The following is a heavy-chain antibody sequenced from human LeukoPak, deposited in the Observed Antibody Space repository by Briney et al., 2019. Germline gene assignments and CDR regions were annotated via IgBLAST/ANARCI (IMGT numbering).Heavy chain of an antibody. D-gene: IGHD6-13*01. CDR2: INPNSGGT. V-gene: IGHV1-2*02. J-gene: IGHJ4*02. CDR1: GYTFTGYY. Sequence: ASVKVSCKASGYTFTGYYMHWVRQAPGQGLELMGWINPNSGGTNYAQKFQGRGTMTRDTSISTAYMELSRLRSDDTAVYYCARGTSYSNDFDYWGQGTLVTVSS. CDR3: ARGTSYSNDFDY.